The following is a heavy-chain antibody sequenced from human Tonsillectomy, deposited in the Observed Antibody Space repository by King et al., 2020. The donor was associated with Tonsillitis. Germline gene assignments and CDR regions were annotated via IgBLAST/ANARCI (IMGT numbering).Heavy chain of an antibody. CDR2: IWYDGNDK. CDR1: GFTFSSYG. J-gene: IGHJ6*03. V-gene: IGHV3-33*01. Sequence: QLVQSGGGVVQPGRSLRLSCAGSGFTFSSYGMHWVRQAPGKGLEWVALIWYDGNDKYYADSVKGRFTISRDNSKNTLYLQMNSLRAEDTAVYYCARSPDCGRSSCYFPHYYYFMDVWGKGTTVTVSS. CDR3: ARSPDCGRSSCYFPHYYYFMDV. D-gene: IGHD2-2*01.